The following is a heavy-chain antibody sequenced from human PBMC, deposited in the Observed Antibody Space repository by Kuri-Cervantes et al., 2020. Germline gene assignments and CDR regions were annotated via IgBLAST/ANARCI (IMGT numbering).Heavy chain of an antibody. V-gene: IGHV3-74*01. CDR2: IQSDGSTT. CDR3: AKEFEAGIYHYMDV. D-gene: IGHD6-13*01. CDR1: GFTISSYW. J-gene: IGHJ6*03. Sequence: GGSLRLSCAASGFTISSYWMHWVRQAPGRGLVWVSHIQSDGSTTTYADSVKGRFTISRDNAKNTLYLQMISLRAEDTAIYHCAKEFEAGIYHYMDVWGMGTTITVSS.